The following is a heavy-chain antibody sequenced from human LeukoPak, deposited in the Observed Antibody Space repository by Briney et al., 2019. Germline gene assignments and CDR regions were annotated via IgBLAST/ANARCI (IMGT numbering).Heavy chain of an antibody. CDR2: IYTSGIT. V-gene: IGHV3-66*01. J-gene: IGHJ4*02. D-gene: IGHD2-8*02. CDR1: GFTVSSNF. CDR3: AKLVTEHFGS. Sequence: GGSLRLSCAVSGFTVSSNFMSWVRQAPGKGPEWVSVIYTSGITYYADSVRGRFSISRDNSKNTLYLQMNSLRAEDTALYYCAKLVTEHFGSWGQGTLVTVSS.